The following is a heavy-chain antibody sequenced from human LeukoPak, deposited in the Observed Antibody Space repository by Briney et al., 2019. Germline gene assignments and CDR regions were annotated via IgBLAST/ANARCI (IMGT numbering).Heavy chain of an antibody. V-gene: IGHV3-30-3*01. Sequence: GGSLRLSCAASGFTFSTYAMHWVRQAPGKGLEWVAAISYDGSNKYYADSVKGRFIISRDNSKNKLYVQMNSLRAEDTAVYYCARGPDIVLMVYSNWFDPWGQGTLVTVSS. CDR2: ISYDGSNK. D-gene: IGHD2-8*01. J-gene: IGHJ5*02. CDR3: ARGPDIVLMVYSNWFDP. CDR1: GFTFSTYA.